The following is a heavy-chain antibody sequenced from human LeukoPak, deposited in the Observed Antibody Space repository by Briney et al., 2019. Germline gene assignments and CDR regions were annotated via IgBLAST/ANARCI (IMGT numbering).Heavy chain of an antibody. CDR1: GGTFSSCA. Sequence: ASVKVSCKASGGTFSSCAISWVRQAPGQGLEWMGRIIPIFGTANYAQKFQGRVTITTDESTSTAYMELSSLRSEDTAVYYCAREDYDILTGYYKGFDYWGQGTLVTVSS. D-gene: IGHD3-9*01. CDR2: IIPIFGTA. CDR3: AREDYDILTGYYKGFDY. J-gene: IGHJ4*02. V-gene: IGHV1-69*05.